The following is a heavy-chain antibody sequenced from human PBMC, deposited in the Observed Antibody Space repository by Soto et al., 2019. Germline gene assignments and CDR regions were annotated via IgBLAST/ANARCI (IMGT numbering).Heavy chain of an antibody. V-gene: IGHV1-2*02. Sequence: ASVKVSCKASGYTFTGYYMHWVRQAPGQGLEWMGWINPNSGGTNYAQKFQGRVTMTRDTSISTAYMELSRLRSGDTAVYYCAREGYCSGGSCPPGYYGMDVWGQGTTVTVSS. J-gene: IGHJ6*02. CDR2: INPNSGGT. CDR3: AREGYCSGGSCPPGYYGMDV. CDR1: GYTFTGYY. D-gene: IGHD2-15*01.